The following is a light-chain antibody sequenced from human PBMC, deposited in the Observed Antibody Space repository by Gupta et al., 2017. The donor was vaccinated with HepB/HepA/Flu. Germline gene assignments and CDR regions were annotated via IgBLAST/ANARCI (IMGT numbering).Light chain of an antibody. CDR1: QSLLHSNGYNY. Sequence: IVMTRSPFSLPVTPGEPASFPCRSSQSLLHSNGYNYLDWYLQKPGQSPQLLIYLGSNRASGVPDRFSGSGSGTDFTLKISRVEAEDVGVYYCMQALQTPPWTFGQGTKVEIK. CDR2: LGS. V-gene: IGKV2-28*01. CDR3: MQALQTPPWT. J-gene: IGKJ1*01.